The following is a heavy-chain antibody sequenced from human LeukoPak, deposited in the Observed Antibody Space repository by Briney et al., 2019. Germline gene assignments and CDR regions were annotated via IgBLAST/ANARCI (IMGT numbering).Heavy chain of an antibody. J-gene: IGHJ4*02. CDR3: AKVVVDYSSSWFNFDY. CDR2: IRYDGSNK. D-gene: IGHD6-13*01. Sequence: GGSLRLSCAASGFTFSSYGMHWVRQAPGKGLEWVAFIRYDGSNKYYADSVKGRFTISRDNSKNTLYLHMNSLRAEDTALYYCAKVVVDYSSSWFNFDYWGQGTLVTVSS. CDR1: GFTFSSYG. V-gene: IGHV3-30*02.